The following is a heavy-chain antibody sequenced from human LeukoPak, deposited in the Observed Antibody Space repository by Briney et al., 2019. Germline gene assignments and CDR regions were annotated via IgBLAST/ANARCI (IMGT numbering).Heavy chain of an antibody. D-gene: IGHD1-26*01. Sequence: SVKVSCKASGYTFTGYYMHWVRQAPGQGLEWMGWINPNSGGTNYAQKFQGRVTMTRDTSISTAYMELSRLRSDDTAVYYCAREKWELLGREDYYYGMDVWGQGTTVTVSS. CDR2: INPNSGGT. V-gene: IGHV1-2*02. CDR1: GYTFTGYY. CDR3: AREKWELLGREDYYYGMDV. J-gene: IGHJ6*02.